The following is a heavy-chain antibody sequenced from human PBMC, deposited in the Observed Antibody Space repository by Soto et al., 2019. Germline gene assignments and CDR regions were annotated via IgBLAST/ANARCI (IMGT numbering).Heavy chain of an antibody. CDR1: GGTFSSYA. CDR3: ARVIYYDSSGYYCVFDI. D-gene: IGHD3-22*01. Sequence: SVKVSCKASGGTFSSYAISWVRQAPGQGLEWMGGIIPIFGTANYAQKFQGRVTITADESTSTAYMELSSLRSEDTAVYYCARVIYYDSSGYYCVFDIWGQGTMVTVSS. V-gene: IGHV1-69*13. J-gene: IGHJ3*02. CDR2: IIPIFGTA.